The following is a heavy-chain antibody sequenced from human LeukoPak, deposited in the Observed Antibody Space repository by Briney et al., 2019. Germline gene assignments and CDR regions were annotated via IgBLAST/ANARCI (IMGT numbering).Heavy chain of an antibody. Sequence: ASVKVSCKASGYTFTSYDINWVRQATGQGLEWMGWISVYNGNTNSAQKLQGRVTMATDTSTSTAYMELRSLRSDDTAVYYCARDLGIYYYDTSGSPLADYWGQGTLVTVSS. V-gene: IGHV1-18*01. CDR1: GYTFTSYD. CDR3: ARDLGIYYYDTSGSPLADY. J-gene: IGHJ4*02. CDR2: ISVYNGNT. D-gene: IGHD3-22*01.